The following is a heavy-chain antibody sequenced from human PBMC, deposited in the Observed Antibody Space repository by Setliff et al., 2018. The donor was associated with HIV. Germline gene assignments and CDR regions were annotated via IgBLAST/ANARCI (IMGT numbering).Heavy chain of an antibody. Sequence: PGGSLRLSCAASGFTFSNYEMNWVRQAPGKGQEWVSYISSSGTTIYYADSVKGRFTISRDNAKNSLYLQMNSLRAEDTAVYYCARPNYYDSSGSFDYWGQGTLVTVSS. CDR3: ARPNYYDSSGSFDY. V-gene: IGHV3-48*03. D-gene: IGHD3-22*01. CDR2: ISSSGTTI. J-gene: IGHJ4*02. CDR1: GFTFSNYE.